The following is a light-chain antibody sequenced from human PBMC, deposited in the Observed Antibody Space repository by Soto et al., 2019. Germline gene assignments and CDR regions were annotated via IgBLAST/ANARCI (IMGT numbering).Light chain of an antibody. V-gene: IGKV3-11*01. CDR2: DAS. J-gene: IGKJ5*01. CDR1: QTVSSY. Sequence: EIVLTQSPATLSLSPGERATLSCRASQTVSSYLLWYQQKPGQAPRLLIYDASNRATGIPARFSGSGSETDFTLTIGSLEPEDFAVYYCQHRMNWPITFGQGTRLEIK. CDR3: QHRMNWPIT.